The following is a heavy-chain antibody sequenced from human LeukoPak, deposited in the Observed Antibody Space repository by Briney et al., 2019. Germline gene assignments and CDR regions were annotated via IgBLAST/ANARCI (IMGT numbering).Heavy chain of an antibody. CDR1: GYSISSGYY. CDR2: IYYSGST. CDR3: ARETDGAPIAAADHYYYYMDV. V-gene: IGHV4-38-2*02. J-gene: IGHJ6*03. Sequence: PSETLSLTCTVSGYSISSGYYWGWIRQPPGKGLEWFGYIYYSGSTNYNPSLKSRVTISVDTTNNQFSLKLSSVTAADTAVYYCARETDGAPIAAADHYYYYMDVWGKGTTVTVSS. D-gene: IGHD6-13*01.